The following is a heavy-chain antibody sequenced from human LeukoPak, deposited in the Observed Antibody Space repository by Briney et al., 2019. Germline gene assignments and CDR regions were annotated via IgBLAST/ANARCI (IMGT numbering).Heavy chain of an antibody. CDR2: IIPIFGTA. V-gene: IGHV1-69*05. D-gene: IGHD5-24*01. J-gene: IGHJ4*02. CDR1: GGTFSSYA. Sequence: SVKVSCKASGGTFSSYAISWVRQAPGQGLEWMGGIIPIFGTANYAQKFQGRVTITTDESTSTAYMELSSLRSEDTAVYYCARGRDGYNGLFDYWGQGTLVTVSS. CDR3: ARGRDGYNGLFDY.